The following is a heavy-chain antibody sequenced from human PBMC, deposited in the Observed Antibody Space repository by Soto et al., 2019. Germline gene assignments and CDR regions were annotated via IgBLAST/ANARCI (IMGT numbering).Heavy chain of an antibody. CDR1: GFTFSSYS. D-gene: IGHD6-19*01. CDR3: ARDNRQWLDHYYYYGMDV. J-gene: IGHJ6*02. Sequence: PGGFLRLSCAASGFTFSSYSMNWVRQAPGKGLEWVSYISSSSSTIYYADSVKGRFTISRDNAKNSLYLQMNSLRDEDTAVYYCARDNRQWLDHYYYYGMDVWGQGTTVTVSS. CDR2: ISSSSSTI. V-gene: IGHV3-48*02.